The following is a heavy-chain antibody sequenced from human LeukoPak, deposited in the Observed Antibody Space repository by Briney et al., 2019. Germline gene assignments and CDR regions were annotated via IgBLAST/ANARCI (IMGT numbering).Heavy chain of an antibody. CDR3: TRARVPGVVIPVDY. D-gene: IGHD3-3*01. J-gene: IGHJ4*02. CDR1: GFTFGDYA. V-gene: IGHV3-49*04. Sequence: PGGSLRLSCTASGFTFGDYAMSWVRQAPGKGLEWVGFIRSKAYGGTTEYAASVKGRFTISRDDSKTIPYLQMNSLKTEDTAVYYCTRARVPGVVIPVDYWGQGTLVTVSS. CDR2: IRSKAYGGTT.